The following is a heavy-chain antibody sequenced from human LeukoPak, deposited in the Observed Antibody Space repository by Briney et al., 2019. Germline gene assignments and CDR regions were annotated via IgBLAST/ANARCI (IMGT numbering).Heavy chain of an antibody. J-gene: IGHJ5*02. D-gene: IGHD6-13*01. V-gene: IGHV4-61*01. CDR3: ARDSRSSNWYTNWFDP. CDR1: GGSVSSGSHY. CDR2: IYYSEST. Sequence: NSSETLSLTCTVSGGSVSSGSHYWSWIRQPPGKGLEWIGYIYYSESTSYNPSLKSRVTISVDTSKNQFSLKLNSVTAADTAVYYCARDSRSSNWYTNWFDPWGQGTLVTVSS.